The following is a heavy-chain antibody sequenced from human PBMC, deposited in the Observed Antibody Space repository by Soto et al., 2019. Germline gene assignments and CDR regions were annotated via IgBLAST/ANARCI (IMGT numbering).Heavy chain of an antibody. D-gene: IGHD2-21*02. V-gene: IGHV4-4*03. CDR3: VRDADETAIVPAPWLV. J-gene: IGHJ6*02. Sequence: PEALSATSAGSGGPIRSCYSWGWGRQAPGEGLEWIGEIYHSGSTNYNPSLKSRITMSVDKSKNQFSVNLSSVTAADTAVYYCVRDADETAIVPAPWLVWGRGPMVT. CDR1: GGPIRSCYS. CDR2: IYHSGST.